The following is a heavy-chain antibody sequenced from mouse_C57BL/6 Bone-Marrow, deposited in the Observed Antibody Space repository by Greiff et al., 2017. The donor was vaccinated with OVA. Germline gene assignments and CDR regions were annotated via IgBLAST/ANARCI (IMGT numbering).Heavy chain of an antibody. CDR3: ARWLWYYFDY. Sequence: SGAELVRPGASVKLSCKASGYTFTDYYINWVKQRPGQGLEWIARIYPGSGNTYYNEKFKGKATLTAEKSSSTAYMQLSSLTSEDSAVYFCARWLWYYFDYWGQGTTLTVSS. D-gene: IGHD1-1*02. CDR2: IYPGSGNT. CDR1: GYTFTDYY. V-gene: IGHV1-76*01. J-gene: IGHJ2*01.